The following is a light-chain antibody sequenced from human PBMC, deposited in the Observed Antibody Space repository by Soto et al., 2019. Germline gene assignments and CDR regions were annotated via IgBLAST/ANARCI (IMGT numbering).Light chain of an antibody. V-gene: IGKV3-11*01. Sequence: EIVLTQSPATLSVSPGERATLSCRASQSVSSYLAWYQQKPGQAPRLLIYDASNGATGIPARFSGSGSETDFTLTISSLEPEDFAVYYCQQRSNWPPTFGQGTRLEIK. CDR1: QSVSSY. CDR2: DAS. J-gene: IGKJ5*01. CDR3: QQRSNWPPT.